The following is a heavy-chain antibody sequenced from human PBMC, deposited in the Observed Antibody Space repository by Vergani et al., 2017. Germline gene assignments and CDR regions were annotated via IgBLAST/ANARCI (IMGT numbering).Heavy chain of an antibody. CDR3: ARHLAGGIAVAGTAPYYYGMDV. D-gene: IGHD6-19*01. Sequence: EVQLVQSGAEVKKPGESLKISCKGSGYSFTSYWIGWVHQMPGKGLEWMGIIYPGDSDTRYSPSFQGQVTISADKSISTAYLQWSSLKGSDTAMYYCARHLAGGIAVAGTAPYYYGMDVWGQGTTVTVSS. J-gene: IGHJ6*02. CDR1: GYSFTSYW. CDR2: IYPGDSDT. V-gene: IGHV5-51*07.